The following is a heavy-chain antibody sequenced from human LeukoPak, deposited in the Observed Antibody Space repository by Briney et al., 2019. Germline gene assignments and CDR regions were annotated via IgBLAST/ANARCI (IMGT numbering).Heavy chain of an antibody. V-gene: IGHV5-51*01. Sequence: GESLKISCKGSGYSFTNYWIGWVRQMPGKGLEWMGIIYPGDSDTRYSPSLQGQVTISADKSISTAYLQWSSLKASDTAMYYCATGSGGGDFYYYGMDVWGQGTTVTVSS. CDR2: IYPGDSDT. D-gene: IGHD2-21*01. CDR3: ATGSGGGDFYYYGMDV. CDR1: GYSFTNYW. J-gene: IGHJ6*02.